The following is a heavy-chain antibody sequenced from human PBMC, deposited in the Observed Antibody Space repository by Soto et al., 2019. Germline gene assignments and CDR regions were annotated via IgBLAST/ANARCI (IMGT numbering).Heavy chain of an antibody. CDR2: IYHAGSV. CDR3: GRTLDYYGTDV. J-gene: IGHJ6*02. V-gene: IGHV4-38-2*01. CDR1: GYSIASGYY. Sequence: KPSETLSLTCAVSGYSIASGYYWAWIRQSPGKGLEWIGSIYHAGSVYYNPSLNSRVAVSLDTSKNHFSLKLTSVTAADTAVYYCGRTLDYYGTDVWGPGTTVTVFS.